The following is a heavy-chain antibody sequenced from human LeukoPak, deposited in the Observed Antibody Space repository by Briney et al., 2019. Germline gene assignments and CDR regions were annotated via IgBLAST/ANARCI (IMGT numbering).Heavy chain of an antibody. CDR1: GFTFSSYA. Sequence: GGSLRLSCAASGFTFSSYAMSWVRQAPGKGLEWVSAISGSGGSTYYADSVKGRFTISRDNSKNTLYLQMNSLRAEDTAVYYCAKDKEYYDFWSGYLPSYGMDVWGQGTTVTVSS. J-gene: IGHJ6*02. CDR3: AKDKEYYDFWSGYLPSYGMDV. D-gene: IGHD3-3*01. CDR2: ISGSGGST. V-gene: IGHV3-23*01.